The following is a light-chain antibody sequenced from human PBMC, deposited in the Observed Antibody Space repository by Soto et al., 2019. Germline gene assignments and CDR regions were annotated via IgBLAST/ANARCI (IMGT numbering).Light chain of an antibody. CDR2: EVS. V-gene: IGLV2-14*01. Sequence: QSVLTQPASVSGSPGQSITISCTGTSSDVGGYNYVSWYQQHPGKAPKLMIYEVSNRPSGVSNRFSGSKSGNTASLTISGLQAEDEADYYCSSYTSSSTVVFG. CDR3: SSYTSSSTVV. CDR1: SSDVGGYNY. J-gene: IGLJ2*01.